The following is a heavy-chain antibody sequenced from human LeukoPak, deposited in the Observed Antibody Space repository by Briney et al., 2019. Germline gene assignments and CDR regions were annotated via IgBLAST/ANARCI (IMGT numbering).Heavy chain of an antibody. Sequence: ASVKVSCEASGYTFTSYGISWVRQAPGQGLEWMGWISAYNGNTNYAQKLQGRVTMTTDTSTSTAYMELRSLRSDDTAVYYCARDKTVVVRGVRALDYWGQGTLVTVSS. J-gene: IGHJ4*02. CDR2: ISAYNGNT. CDR3: ARDKTVVVRGVRALDY. D-gene: IGHD3-10*01. CDR1: GYTFTSYG. V-gene: IGHV1-18*04.